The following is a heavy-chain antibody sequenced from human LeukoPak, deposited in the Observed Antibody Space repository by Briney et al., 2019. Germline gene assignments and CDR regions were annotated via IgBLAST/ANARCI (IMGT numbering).Heavy chain of an antibody. D-gene: IGHD6-19*01. J-gene: IGHJ1*01. CDR1: GYTFTGYY. V-gene: IGHV1-2*06. CDR3: ARDHSSGWYLAEYFQH. CDR2: INPNSGGT. Sequence: ASVKVSCKASGYTFTGYYMHWVRQAPGQGLEWMGRINPNSGGTNYAQKFQGRVTMTRDTSISTAYKELSRLRSDDTAMYYCARDHSSGWYLAEYFQHWGQGTLVTVSS.